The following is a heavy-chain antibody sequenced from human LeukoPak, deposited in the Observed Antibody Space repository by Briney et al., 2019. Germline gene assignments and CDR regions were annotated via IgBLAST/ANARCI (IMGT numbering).Heavy chain of an antibody. J-gene: IGHJ4*02. CDR3: ASAYYDYVWGSYRPYYFDY. D-gene: IGHD3-16*02. V-gene: IGHV1-69*13. Sequence: SVKVSCKASGGTFSSYAISWVRQAPGQGLDWMGGIIPTFGTANYAQKFQGRVTITANESTSTAYMELSSLRSEDTAVYYCASAYYDYVWGSYRPYYFDYWGQGTLVTVSS. CDR2: IIPTFGTA. CDR1: GGTFSSYA.